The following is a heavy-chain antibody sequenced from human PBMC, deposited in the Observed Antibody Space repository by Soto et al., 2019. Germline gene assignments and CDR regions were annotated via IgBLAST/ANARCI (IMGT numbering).Heavy chain of an antibody. CDR3: GRAPYHDILTGYEFDN. Sequence: QVQLVQSGAEVKKPGASVTVSCKTSGYIFTTYAMHWVRQAPGQRLEWMGWINAGYGNTKYSQKFQGRVTITRDTSASTVYMELISLRPEDTAVYYCGRAPYHDILTGYEFDNWGQGTLVTVSS. J-gene: IGHJ4*02. V-gene: IGHV1-3*01. CDR1: GYIFTTYA. CDR2: INAGYGNT. D-gene: IGHD3-9*01.